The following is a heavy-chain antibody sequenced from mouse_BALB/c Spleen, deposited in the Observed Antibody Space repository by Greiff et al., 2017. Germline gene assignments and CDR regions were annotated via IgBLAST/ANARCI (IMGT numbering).Heavy chain of an antibody. J-gene: IGHJ4*01. CDR2: ISSGGSYT. D-gene: IGHD1-1*02. V-gene: IGHV5-9-4*01. CDR3: ARGGGSYVAYAMDY. Sequence: EVQRVESGGGLVKPGGSLKLSCAASGFTFSSYAMSWVRQSPEKRLEWVAEISSGGSYTYYPDTVTGRFTISRDNAKNTLYLEMSSLRSEDTAMYYCARGGGSYVAYAMDYWGQGTSVTVSS. CDR1: GFTFSSYA.